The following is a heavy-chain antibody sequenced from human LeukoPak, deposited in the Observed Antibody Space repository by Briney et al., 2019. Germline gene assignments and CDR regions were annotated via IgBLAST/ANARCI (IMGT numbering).Heavy chain of an antibody. CDR3: ARQPGAGWFDP. V-gene: IGHV5-51*01. CDR1: GYSFTSSW. Sequence: PGESLKISCQASGYSFTSSWIGWARQMPGKGLEWMAIINPGDSDTRYRPSFQGQVTISADKSISTVYLQWGSLKASDTAMYYCARQPGAGWFDPWGQGTLVTVSS. D-gene: IGHD3-10*01. J-gene: IGHJ5*02. CDR2: INPGDSDT.